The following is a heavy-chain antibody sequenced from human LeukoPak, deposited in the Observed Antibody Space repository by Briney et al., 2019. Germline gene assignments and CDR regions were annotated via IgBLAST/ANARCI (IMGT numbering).Heavy chain of an antibody. CDR1: GGSFSGYY. D-gene: IGHD3-22*01. J-gene: IGHJ4*02. Sequence: SETLSLTCAVYGGSFSGYYWSWIRQPPGKGLEWIGEINHSGSTNYNPSLKSRVTISVDTSKNQFSLKLSSVTAADTAVYYCARGLGSYDPRTEDYLDHWGQGTLVTVSS. V-gene: IGHV4-34*01. CDR3: ARGLGSYDPRTEDYLDH. CDR2: INHSGST.